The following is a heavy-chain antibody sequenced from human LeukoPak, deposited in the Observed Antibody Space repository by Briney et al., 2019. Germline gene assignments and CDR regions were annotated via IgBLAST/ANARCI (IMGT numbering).Heavy chain of an antibody. D-gene: IGHD3-22*01. CDR2: IYTSGST. J-gene: IGHJ3*02. V-gene: IGHV4-4*07. CDR3: ARRRPSYDSSGFRRPREDAFDI. CDR1: GGSISSYY. Sequence: SETLSLTCTVSGGSISSYYWSWIRQPAAKGLEWIGRIYTSGSTNYNPSLKSRVTMSVDTSKNQFSLKLSSVTAADTAVYYCARRRPSYDSSGFRRPREDAFDIWGQGTMVTVSS.